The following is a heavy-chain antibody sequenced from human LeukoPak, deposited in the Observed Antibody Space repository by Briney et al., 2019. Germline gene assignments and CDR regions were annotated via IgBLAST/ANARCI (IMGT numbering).Heavy chain of an antibody. Sequence: GASVKVSCKPSGGTFSSYAINWVRQAPGQGLEWMGGIIPTFETASYAQKFQGRVTMTRDTSTSTVYMELSSLRSEDTAVYYCARDPSSDSSWMRFDYWGQGTLVTVSS. J-gene: IGHJ4*02. CDR2: IIPTFETA. D-gene: IGHD6-13*01. V-gene: IGHV1-69*05. CDR1: GGTFSSYA. CDR3: ARDPSSDSSWMRFDY.